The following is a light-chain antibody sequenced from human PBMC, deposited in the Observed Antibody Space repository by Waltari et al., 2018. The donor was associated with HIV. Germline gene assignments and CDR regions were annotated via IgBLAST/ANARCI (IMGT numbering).Light chain of an antibody. V-gene: IGLV3-21*02. CDR3: QEWHSNSDHVV. CDR2: DDS. CDR1: NIGSQS. Sequence: SYVLTQPPSVSVAPGQTARITCEGNNIGSQSVHWYQQRPGQAPALVVHDDSDRPSGIPERFSGSNSGNTATLTISRVEAGDEADYYCQEWHSNSDHVVFGGGTKLTVL. J-gene: IGLJ2*01.